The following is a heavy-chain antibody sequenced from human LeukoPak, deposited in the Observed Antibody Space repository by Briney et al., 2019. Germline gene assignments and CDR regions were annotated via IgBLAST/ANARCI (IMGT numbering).Heavy chain of an antibody. V-gene: IGHV3-9*01. Sequence: GGSLRLSCAASGFTFDDYAMHWVRQAPGKGLEWVSGISWNSGSIGYADSVKGRFTISRDNAKNSLYLQMNSLRAEDTALYYCAKDMARIAVAGLEAFDIWGQRTMVTVSS. J-gene: IGHJ3*02. CDR1: GFTFDDYA. CDR2: ISWNSGSI. CDR3: AKDMARIAVAGLEAFDI. D-gene: IGHD6-19*01.